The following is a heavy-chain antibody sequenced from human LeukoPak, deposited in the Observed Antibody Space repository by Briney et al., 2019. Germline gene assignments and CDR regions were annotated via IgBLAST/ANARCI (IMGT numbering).Heavy chain of an antibody. CDR1: GGTFSSYA. D-gene: IGHD2-15*01. V-gene: IGHV1-69*04. Sequence: SVKVSCKASGGTFSSYAISWVRQAPGQGLEWMGRIIPIIDLANYAQKFQGRVTITADESTSTAHMELSSLRSEDTAIYCNGGSCYSYWGQGTLVTISS. CDR3: GGSCYSY. CDR2: IIPIIDLA. J-gene: IGHJ4*02.